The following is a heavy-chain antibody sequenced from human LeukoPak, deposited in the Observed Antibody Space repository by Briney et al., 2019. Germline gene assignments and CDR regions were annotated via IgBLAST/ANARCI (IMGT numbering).Heavy chain of an antibody. CDR1: GFTVSDTY. CDR3: ARAGRLRCLDY. CDR2: IYSGGNT. Sequence: PGGSLRLSCAASGFTVSDTYMIWVRQAPGKGLEWVSLIYSGGNTYNADSVKGRFAISRDNSKNTLYLQMYSLRAEDTAVYYCARAGRLRCLDYWGQGAQVTVSS. J-gene: IGHJ4*02. V-gene: IGHV3-66*01. D-gene: IGHD4-17*01.